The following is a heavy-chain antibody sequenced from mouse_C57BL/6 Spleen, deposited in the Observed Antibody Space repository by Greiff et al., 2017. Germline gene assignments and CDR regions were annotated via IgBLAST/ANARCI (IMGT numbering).Heavy chain of an antibody. J-gene: IGHJ4*01. Sequence: EVQLQQSGPELVKPGASVKMSCKASGYTFTDYNMHWVKQSHGKSLEWIGYINPNNGGTSYNQKFKGKATLTVNKSSSTAYMELRSLTSEDSAVYYCAREKNWDEDYAMDYWGQGTSVTVSS. CDR2: INPNNGGT. V-gene: IGHV1-22*01. D-gene: IGHD4-1*01. CDR3: AREKNWDEDYAMDY. CDR1: GYTFTDYN.